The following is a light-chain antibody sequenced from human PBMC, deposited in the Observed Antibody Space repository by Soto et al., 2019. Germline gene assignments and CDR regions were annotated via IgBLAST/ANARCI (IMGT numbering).Light chain of an antibody. J-gene: IGLJ1*01. Sequence: QSLLTQPASLSGSPGQSITISCTGTSSDVGGYNYVSWYQQHPGKAPKLMIYEVSNRPSGVSNRFSGSKSGNTASLTISGLQAEDEADYYCSSYTSSSTGVFGTGTKVTVL. CDR1: SSDVGGYNY. CDR2: EVS. V-gene: IGLV2-14*01. CDR3: SSYTSSSTGV.